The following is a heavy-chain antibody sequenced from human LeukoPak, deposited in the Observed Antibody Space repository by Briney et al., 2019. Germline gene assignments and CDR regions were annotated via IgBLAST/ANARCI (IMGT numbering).Heavy chain of an antibody. CDR3: ARVDPTVYESSGLYSPWFDH. D-gene: IGHD3-22*01. J-gene: IGHJ5*02. CDR1: GFTFSTFA. V-gene: IGHV3-30*04. CDR2: LSYDGSIK. Sequence: GGALRLSCAASGFTFSTFAMHWVRQAPGKGLEGVALLSYDGSIKYYADSVKGRFTVSRDISRNTLVLPVKGLKGDGRAVYYCARVDPTVYESSGLYSPWFDHWGQGTLVTVSS.